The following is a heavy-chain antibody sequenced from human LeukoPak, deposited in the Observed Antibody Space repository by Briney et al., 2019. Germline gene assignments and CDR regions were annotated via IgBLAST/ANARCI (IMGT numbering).Heavy chain of an antibody. CDR3: ARRPQWLVTTHDDAFVI. CDR1: GGSFSGYY. V-gene: IGHV4-34*01. CDR2: INHSGST. J-gene: IGHJ3*02. D-gene: IGHD6-19*01. Sequence: SETLSLTCAVYGGSFSGYYWSWIRQPPGKGLEWIGEINHSGSTNYNPSLKSRVTISVDTSKNQFSLKLSSVTAADTAVYYCARRPQWLVTTHDDAFVIWGQGTMVNVSS.